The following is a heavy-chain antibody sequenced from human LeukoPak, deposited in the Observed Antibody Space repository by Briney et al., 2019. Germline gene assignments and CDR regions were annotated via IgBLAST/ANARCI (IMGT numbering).Heavy chain of an antibody. V-gene: IGHV3-23*01. CDR3: AADGRPPITMIVVSWYFDL. D-gene: IGHD3-22*01. CDR2: ISGSGGST. CDR1: GFTFSDYG. Sequence: PGGTLRLSCAASGFTFSDYGMSWVRQAPGKGLEWVSAISGSGGSTYYADSVKGRFTISRDNSKNTLYLQMNSLRAEDTAVYYCAADGRPPITMIVVSWYFDLWGRGTLVTVSS. J-gene: IGHJ2*01.